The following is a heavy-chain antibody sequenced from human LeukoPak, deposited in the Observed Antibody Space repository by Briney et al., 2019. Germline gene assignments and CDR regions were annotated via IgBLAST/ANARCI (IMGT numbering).Heavy chain of an antibody. CDR3: ARVRGSYSVDY. V-gene: IGHV3-11*04. CDR1: GFTFSDYY. Sequence: GGSLRLSCAGSGFTFSDYYMSWIRQAPGKGLEWVSYISNTGSTTQYADSVKGRFTISRDNAKNSLHLQMNSLRAEDTAVYYCARVRGSYSVDYWGQGTLVTVSS. D-gene: IGHD1-26*01. J-gene: IGHJ4*02. CDR2: ISNTGSTT.